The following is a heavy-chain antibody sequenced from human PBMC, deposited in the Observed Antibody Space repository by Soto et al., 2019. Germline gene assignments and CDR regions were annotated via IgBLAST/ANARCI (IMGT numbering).Heavy chain of an antibody. V-gene: IGHV1-24*01. CDR3: ATYGSGSYYTRRTFDY. D-gene: IGHD3-10*01. CDR1: GYTLTELS. J-gene: IGHJ4*02. Sequence: QVQLVQSGAEVKKPGASVKVSCKVSGYTLTELSMHWVRQAPGKGLEWMGGFDPEDGETIYAQKFQGRVTMTEDTSTDTAYMELSSLRSEDTAVYYCATYGSGSYYTRRTFDYWGQGTLVTVSS. CDR2: FDPEDGET.